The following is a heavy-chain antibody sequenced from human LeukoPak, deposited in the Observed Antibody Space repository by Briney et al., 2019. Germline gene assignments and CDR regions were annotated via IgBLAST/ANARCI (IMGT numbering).Heavy chain of an antibody. V-gene: IGHV1-69*13. CDR2: IIPIFGTA. Sequence: SVKVSCKASVCTFSSYAISWVRQAPGQGLEWMGGIIPIFGTANYAQKFQGRVTITADESTSTAYMELSSLRSEDTAVYYCATRGYCSGGSCYYYFDYWGQGTLVTVSS. J-gene: IGHJ4*02. CDR1: VCTFSSYA. CDR3: ATRGYCSGGSCYYYFDY. D-gene: IGHD2-15*01.